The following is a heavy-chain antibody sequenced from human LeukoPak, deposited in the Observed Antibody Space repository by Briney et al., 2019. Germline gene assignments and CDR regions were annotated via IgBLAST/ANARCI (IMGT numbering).Heavy chain of an antibody. D-gene: IGHD1-1*01. Sequence: GGSQRLSCAASGFTFSSYAMSWVRQAPGKGLEWVSAISGSDGTTYYADSVKGRFTISRDNSKYTLSLQMNSLRAEDTAVYYCAKVDNWKYGHHDYWGQGTLVTVSS. CDR1: GFTFSSYA. CDR3: AKVDNWKYGHHDY. J-gene: IGHJ4*02. V-gene: IGHV3-23*01. CDR2: ISGSDGTT.